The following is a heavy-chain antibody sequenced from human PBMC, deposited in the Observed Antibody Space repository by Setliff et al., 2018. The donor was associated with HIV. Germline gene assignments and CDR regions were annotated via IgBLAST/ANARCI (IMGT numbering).Heavy chain of an antibody. CDR1: GASISSGSYY. Sequence: PSETLSLTCTVSGASISSGSYYWSWIRQPAGKGLEWIGHIYTSGSTNYSPSLKSRVTISVDTSKKQFSLKLSFVTAADTAVYYCARDRRYSPHYFDYWGQGTLVTVSS. D-gene: IGHD1-26*01. J-gene: IGHJ4*02. CDR3: ARDRRYSPHYFDY. V-gene: IGHV4-61*09. CDR2: IYTSGST.